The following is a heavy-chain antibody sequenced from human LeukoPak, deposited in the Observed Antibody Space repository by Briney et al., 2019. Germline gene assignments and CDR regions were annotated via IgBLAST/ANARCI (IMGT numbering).Heavy chain of an antibody. CDR2: INHSGST. D-gene: IGHD4-17*01. V-gene: IGHV4-34*01. J-gene: IGHJ6*03. Sequence: SETLSLTCAVYGGSFSGYYWSWIRQPPGKGLEWIGEINHSGSTNYNPSLKSRVTISVDTSKNQFSLKLSSVTAADTAVYYCARDPYGYYYYMDVWGKGTTVTVSS. CDR3: ARDPYGYYYYMDV. CDR1: GGSFSGYY.